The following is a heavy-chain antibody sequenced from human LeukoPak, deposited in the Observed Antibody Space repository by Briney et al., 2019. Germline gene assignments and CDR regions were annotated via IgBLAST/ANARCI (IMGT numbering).Heavy chain of an antibody. J-gene: IGHJ4*02. CDR2: IRQDGSEK. CDR1: GFSFSTYW. V-gene: IGHV3-7*01. D-gene: IGHD3-10*01. Sequence: GGSLRLSCETSGFSFSTYWMSWVRQPPGKGLEWVANIRQDGSEKYYVDSVKGRFTISRDIAKQSVFLQMNSLRAEDTAVYYCARLSAMVRGPEDIFYFEFWGLGTLVTVSA. CDR3: ARLSAMVRGPEDIFYFEF.